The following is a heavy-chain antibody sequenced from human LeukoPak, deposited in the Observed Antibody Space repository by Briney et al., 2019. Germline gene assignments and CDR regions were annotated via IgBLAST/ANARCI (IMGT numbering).Heavy chain of an antibody. V-gene: IGHV3-23*01. Sequence: GGSLRLSCAASGFTFSSYAMSWVRQAPRKGLEWVSAISGSGGSTYYADSVKGRFTISRDNSKNTLYLQMNSLRAEDTAVYYCANTLWLRGHYWGQGTLVTVSS. J-gene: IGHJ4*02. CDR2: ISGSGGST. CDR1: GFTFSSYA. D-gene: IGHD5-18*01. CDR3: ANTLWLRGHY.